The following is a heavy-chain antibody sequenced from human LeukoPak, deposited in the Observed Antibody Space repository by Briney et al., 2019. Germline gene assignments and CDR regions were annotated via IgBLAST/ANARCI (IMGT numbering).Heavy chain of an antibody. CDR3: ARDQLGIVVEPAAMRTRTTGFDP. J-gene: IGHJ5*02. V-gene: IGHV4-4*07. Sequence: SETLSLTCTVSGGSISSYYWSWIRQPAGKGLEWIGRIYTSGSTNYNPSLKSRVTMSVDTSKNQFSLKLSSVTAADTAVYYCARDQLGIVVEPAAMRTRTTGFDPWGQGTLVTVSS. CDR2: IYTSGST. CDR1: GGSISSYY. D-gene: IGHD2-2*01.